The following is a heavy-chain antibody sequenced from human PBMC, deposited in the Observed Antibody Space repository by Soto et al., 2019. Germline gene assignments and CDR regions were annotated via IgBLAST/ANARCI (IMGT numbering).Heavy chain of an antibody. CDR3: AKDPRPTAAGTGSFDY. V-gene: IGHV3-30*18. D-gene: IGHD6-13*01. CDR1: GFTFSSYG. J-gene: IGHJ4*02. Sequence: QVQLVESGGGVVQPGRSLRLSCAASGFTFSSYGMHWVRQAPGKGLEWVADISYDGSNKYYADSVKGRFTISRDNSKNTLYLQMNSLRADDTAVYYCAKDPRPTAAGTGSFDYWGQGTLVTVSS. CDR2: ISYDGSNK.